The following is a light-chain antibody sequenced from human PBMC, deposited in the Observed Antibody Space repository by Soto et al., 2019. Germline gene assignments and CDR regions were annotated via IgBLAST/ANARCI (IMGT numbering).Light chain of an antibody. CDR2: GAS. J-gene: IGKJ2*01. CDR3: HQYGSSPPYT. V-gene: IGKV3-20*01. Sequence: EIVLTQSPGTLSLSPGERATLSCRASQSVSSSYLAWYQQKPGQAPRLIIYGASSRATGIPDRFSGSGSGTDFTLTISRLEPEDFAVYYCHQYGSSPPYTFCQGTKLEIK. CDR1: QSVSSSY.